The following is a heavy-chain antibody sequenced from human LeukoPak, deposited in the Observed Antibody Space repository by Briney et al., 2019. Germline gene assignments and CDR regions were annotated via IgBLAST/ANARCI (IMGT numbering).Heavy chain of an antibody. V-gene: IGHV3-7*01. CDR1: GFTFTSYW. D-gene: IGHD2-21*02. Sequence: GGSPRLSCAVSGFTFTSYWMSWVRQAPGKGLEWVANINEDGSYKFHADSVKGRLTISRDNSKNSLYLQMSSLRADDTAVYYCARDATRGGDNDYWGQGTRVIVSS. CDR2: INEDGSYK. J-gene: IGHJ4*02. CDR3: ARDATRGGDNDY.